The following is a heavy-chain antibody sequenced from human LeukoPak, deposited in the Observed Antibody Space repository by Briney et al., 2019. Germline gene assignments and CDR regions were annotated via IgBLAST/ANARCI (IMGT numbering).Heavy chain of an antibody. V-gene: IGHV1-46*01. J-gene: IGHJ4*02. CDR1: GFTFTSYY. D-gene: IGHD2-21*02. CDR3: ARVRGCGGDCYYFDY. CDR2: INPSGGGT. Sequence: ASVKVSCKASGFTFTSYYMHWVRQAPEQGLESMGIINPSGGGTSYAQRFQGRVTMTRDTSTSTVYMELSSLRSEDTAVYYCARVRGCGGDCYYFDYWGQGTLVTVSS.